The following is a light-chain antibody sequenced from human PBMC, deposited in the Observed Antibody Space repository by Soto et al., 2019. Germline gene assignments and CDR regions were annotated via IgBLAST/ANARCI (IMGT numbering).Light chain of an antibody. CDR1: QGIARY. CDR2: AAS. CDR3: QQFNSYP. J-gene: IGKJ4*01. V-gene: IGKV1-9*01. Sequence: DIQLTQSPSFLSASVGDRVTITCPASQGIARYLAWYQQEPGKAPKILIYAASTLQSGGPSRFSGSGSGTEFTLTITSLQPEDFATYYCQQFNSYPFGGGTKVEIK.